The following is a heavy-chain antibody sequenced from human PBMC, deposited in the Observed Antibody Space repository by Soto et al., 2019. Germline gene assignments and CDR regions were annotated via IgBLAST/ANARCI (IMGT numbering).Heavy chain of an antibody. Sequence: ASVKVSCKASGYTFTGYYMHWVRQAPGQGLEWMGWINPNSGDTNYAQKFQGWVTMTRDTSISTAYMELSRLRSDDTAVYYCARGPIYYPSDYWGQGTLVNVSS. CDR3: ARGPIYYPSDY. CDR1: GYTFTGYY. D-gene: IGHD3-10*01. CDR2: INPNSGDT. V-gene: IGHV1-2*04. J-gene: IGHJ4*02.